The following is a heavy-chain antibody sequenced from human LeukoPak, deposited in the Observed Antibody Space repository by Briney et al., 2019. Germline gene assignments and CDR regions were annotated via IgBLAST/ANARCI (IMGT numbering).Heavy chain of an antibody. CDR1: GFTFSSYS. J-gene: IGHJ4*02. CDR2: ISSSSSYI. D-gene: IGHD3-22*01. V-gene: IGHV3-21*01. CDR3: ARRSYYYDSSGYYF. Sequence: GGSLRLSCAASGFTFSSYSMNGVRQARGKGLAWVSSISSSSSYIYYADSVKGRFTIYSDNDKQSLYLYMNSLRAEDTAVYYCARRSYYYDSSGYYFWGQGTLVTVSS.